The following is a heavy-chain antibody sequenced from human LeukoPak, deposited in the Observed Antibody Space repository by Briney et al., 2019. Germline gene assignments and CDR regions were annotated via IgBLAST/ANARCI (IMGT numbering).Heavy chain of an antibody. CDR2: ISYDGSNK. CDR1: GFTFSSYG. D-gene: IGHD6-13*01. V-gene: IGHV3-30*18. Sequence: PGGSLRLSCAASGFTFSSYGMHWVRQAPGKGLEWVAVISYDGSNKYYADSVKGRFTISRDNSKNTLYLQMNSLRAEDTAVYYCAKDSALGSWSLGYYYYYMDVWGKGTTVTVSS. J-gene: IGHJ6*03. CDR3: AKDSALGSWSLGYYYYYMDV.